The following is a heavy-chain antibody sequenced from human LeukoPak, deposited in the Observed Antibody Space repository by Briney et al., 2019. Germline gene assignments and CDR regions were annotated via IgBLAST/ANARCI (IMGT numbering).Heavy chain of an antibody. Sequence: PSETLSLTCTVSGGSISSGGYYWSWIRQPPGKGLEWIGYIYYSGSTYYNPSLKSRVTISVDTSKNQFSLKLSSVTAADTVVYYCARGQGYYYDSSGYYFDYWGQGTLVTVSS. CDR3: ARGQGYYYDSSGYYFDY. D-gene: IGHD3-22*01. CDR2: IYYSGST. J-gene: IGHJ4*02. V-gene: IGHV4-30-4*01. CDR1: GGSISSGGYY.